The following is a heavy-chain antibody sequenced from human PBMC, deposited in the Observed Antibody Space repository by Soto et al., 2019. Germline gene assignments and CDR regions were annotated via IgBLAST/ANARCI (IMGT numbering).Heavy chain of an antibody. CDR1: GGSFSGYY. J-gene: IGHJ5*02. Sequence: TSETLSLTCAVYGGSFSGYYWSWIRQPPGQGLEWIGEINHSGSTNYNPSLKSRVTISVDTSKNQFSLKLSSVTAADTAVYYCARVMSSSWYLANWFDPWGQGTLVTVSS. CDR3: ARVMSSSWYLANWFDP. CDR2: INHSGST. D-gene: IGHD6-13*01. V-gene: IGHV4-34*01.